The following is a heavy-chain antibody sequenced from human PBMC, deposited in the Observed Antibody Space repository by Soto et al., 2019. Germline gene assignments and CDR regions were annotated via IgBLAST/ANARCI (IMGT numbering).Heavy chain of an antibody. CDR3: ARGFSIFGVVKTVGYYYYGMDV. CDR2: ISYDGSNK. V-gene: IGHV3-30-3*01. CDR1: GFTFSSYA. D-gene: IGHD3-3*01. Sequence: AGGSLRLSCAASGFTFSSYAMHWVRQAPGKGLEWVAVISYDGSNKYYADSVKGRFTISRDNSKNTLYLQMNSLRAEDTAVYYCARGFSIFGVVKTVGYYYYGMDVWGQGTTVTVSS. J-gene: IGHJ6*02.